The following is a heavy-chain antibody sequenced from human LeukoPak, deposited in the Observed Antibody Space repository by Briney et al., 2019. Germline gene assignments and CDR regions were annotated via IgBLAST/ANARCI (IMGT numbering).Heavy chain of an antibody. D-gene: IGHD5-12*01. CDR1: GGSISGYF. CDR2: IYSSGSN. CDR3: AREPTSGREPTSGRPLDY. J-gene: IGHJ4*02. V-gene: IGHV4-4*07. Sequence: SETLSLTCTVSGGSISGYFWSWIRQPAGKGLEWIGRIYSSGSNNYNPSLKSRVTMSLDTSKNHLSLNLSSVTAADTAVYYCAREPTSGREPTSGRPLDYWGQGTLVAVSS.